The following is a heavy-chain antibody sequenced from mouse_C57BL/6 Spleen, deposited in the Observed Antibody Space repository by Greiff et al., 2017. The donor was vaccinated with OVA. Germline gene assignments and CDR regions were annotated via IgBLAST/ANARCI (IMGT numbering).Heavy chain of an antibody. CDR2: ISGGGGNT. V-gene: IGHV5-9*01. CDR1: GFTFSSYT. CDR3: ARQGDTVVAPFAY. D-gene: IGHD1-1*01. J-gene: IGHJ3*01. Sequence: EVKLVESGGGLVKPGGSLKLSCAASGFTFSSYTMSWVRQTPEKRLEWVATISGGGGNTYYPDSVKGRFTISRDNAKNTLYLQMSSLRSEDTALYYCARQGDTVVAPFAYWGQGTLVTVSA.